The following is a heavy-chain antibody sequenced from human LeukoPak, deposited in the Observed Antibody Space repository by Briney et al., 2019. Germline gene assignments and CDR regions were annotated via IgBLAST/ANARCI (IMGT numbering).Heavy chain of an antibody. CDR3: ARTKINNWNDPDAFDI. CDR1: GYSFTSYW. D-gene: IGHD1-20*01. CDR2: IYPGDSDT. Sequence: GESLKISCLGSGYSFTSYWIGWVRQMPGKGLEWMGIIYPGDSDTRYCPSFQGQVTISADKSISAAYLQWSSLKASDTAMYYCARTKINNWNDPDAFDIWGQGTMVTVSS. V-gene: IGHV5-51*01. J-gene: IGHJ3*02.